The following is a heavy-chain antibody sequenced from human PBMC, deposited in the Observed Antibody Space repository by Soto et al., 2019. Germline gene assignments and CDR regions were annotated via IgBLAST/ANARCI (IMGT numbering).Heavy chain of an antibody. D-gene: IGHD3-9*01. CDR2: INISNGNT. V-gene: IGHV1-3*04. CDR1: GYTFKSYQ. CDR3: ARDKDLTFVPTLDY. J-gene: IGHJ4*02. Sequence: ASVKVSCKASGYTFKSYQIYWVRQAPGQRLECMGWINISNGNTEYSQNFQGRLTMTRDASASTAFMELSSRRSEDTAVYYCARDKDLTFVPTLDYWGQGTPVTVSS.